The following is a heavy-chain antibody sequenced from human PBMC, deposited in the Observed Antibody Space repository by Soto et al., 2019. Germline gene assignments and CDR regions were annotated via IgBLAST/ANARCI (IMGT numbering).Heavy chain of an antibody. CDR2: IYTSGST. CDR1: GGSISSYY. D-gene: IGHD3-3*01. J-gene: IGHJ4*02. V-gene: IGHV4-4*07. Sequence: SETLSLTCTVSGGSISSYYWSWIRQPAVKGLEWIGRIYTSGSTNYNPSLKSRVTMSVDTSKNQFSLKLSSVTAADTAVYSCARDRSTIFGVVIEPEYYFDYWGQGAPVKVSS. CDR3: ARDRSTIFGVVIEPEYYFDY.